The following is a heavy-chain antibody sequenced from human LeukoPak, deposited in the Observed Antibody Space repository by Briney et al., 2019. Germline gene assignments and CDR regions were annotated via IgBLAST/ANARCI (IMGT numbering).Heavy chain of an antibody. D-gene: IGHD1-14*01. Sequence: GRSLRLSCAASGFTFDDFAMHWVRQVPEKGLEWVSGISWNGAYKDYADSVKGRFAISRDNAKNSVHLQMNRLTPDDTALYFCVKDRGSAGITPLDSWGQGTLVAVSS. CDR1: GFTFDDFA. CDR2: ISWNGAYK. J-gene: IGHJ5*01. CDR3: VKDRGSAGITPLDS. V-gene: IGHV3-9*01.